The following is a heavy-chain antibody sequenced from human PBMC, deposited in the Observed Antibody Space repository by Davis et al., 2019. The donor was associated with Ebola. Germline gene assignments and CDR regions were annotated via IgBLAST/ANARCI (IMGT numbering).Heavy chain of an antibody. CDR3: AKPGYEWELY. D-gene: IGHD1-26*01. CDR2: ISYDGSNK. J-gene: IGHJ4*02. Sequence: PGGSLRLSCAASGFTFSSYAMHWVRQAPGKGLEWVAVISYDGSNKYYADSVKGRFTISRDNSKNTLYLQMNSLRAEDTAVYYCAKPGYEWELYWGQGTLVTVSS. CDR1: GFTFSSYA. V-gene: IGHV3-30-3*02.